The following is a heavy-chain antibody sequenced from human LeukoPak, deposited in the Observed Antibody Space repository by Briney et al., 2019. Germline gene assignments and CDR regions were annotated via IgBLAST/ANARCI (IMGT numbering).Heavy chain of an antibody. CDR3: TRVRGSAFDI. CDR1: GFTLSNYD. D-gene: IGHD3-10*01. V-gene: IGHV3-13*04. Sequence: GGSQRLSCAASGFTLSNYDIHWVRQDRGKGLEWVSLIGNTGDTYYAGSVKGRFIISREDAKNSAYLQMNNLRLGDTAVYYCTRVRGSAFDIWGQGTMVTVSS. CDR2: IGNTGDT. J-gene: IGHJ3*02.